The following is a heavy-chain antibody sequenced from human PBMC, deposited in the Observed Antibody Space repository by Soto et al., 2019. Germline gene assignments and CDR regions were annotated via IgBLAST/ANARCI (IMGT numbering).Heavy chain of an antibody. CDR2: ISSSSSTI. CDR1: GFTFSSYS. V-gene: IGHV3-48*01. Sequence: GGSLRLSCAASGFTFSSYSMNWVRQAPGKGLEWVSYISSSSSTIYYADSVKGRFTISRDNAKNSLYLQMNSLRAEDTAVYYCAREGGRTYYDFWSGPTPYYFDYWGQGTLVTVSS. J-gene: IGHJ4*02. D-gene: IGHD3-3*01. CDR3: AREGGRTYYDFWSGPTPYYFDY.